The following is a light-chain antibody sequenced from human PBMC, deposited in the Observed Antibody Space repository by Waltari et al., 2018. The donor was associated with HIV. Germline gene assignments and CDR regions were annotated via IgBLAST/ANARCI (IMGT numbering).Light chain of an antibody. CDR2: DVT. CDR3: GSYTTTSTLGV. J-gene: IGLJ2*01. V-gene: IGLV2-14*03. CDR1: RSYVGTYDY. Sequence: QSALTQPPSVSGSPGQSITLSCIGFRSYVGTYDYVSWYQHHPGKAPHLLIYDVTHRPSGISARFSGSKSGNTASLTISGLQADDEADYYCGSYTTTSTLGVFGGGTKLTVL.